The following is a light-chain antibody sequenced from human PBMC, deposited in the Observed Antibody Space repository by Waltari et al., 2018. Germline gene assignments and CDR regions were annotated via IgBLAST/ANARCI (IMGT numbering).Light chain of an antibody. CDR2: KAS. CDR1: QSISSW. J-gene: IGKJ1*01. CDR3: QQYNSYSGT. V-gene: IGKV1-5*03. Sequence: DIQMTQSPSTLSASVGDRVTITCRASQSISSWLAWYQQKPGKAPKLLIYKASSLESGVPSRFSGSGSGTECALTISSLQADDFATDYCQQYNSYSGTFGQGTKVEIK.